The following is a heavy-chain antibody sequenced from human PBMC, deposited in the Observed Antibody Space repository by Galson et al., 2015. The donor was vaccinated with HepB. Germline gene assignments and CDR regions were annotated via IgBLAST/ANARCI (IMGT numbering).Heavy chain of an antibody. V-gene: IGHV2-5*02. Sequence: PALVKPTQTLTLTCTFSGFSLRNNGMGVAWIRQPPGKALEWLATIHWDDDKRYRPSLKSRLTITKDTSKNQVVLTMTNMAPVDTATYYCARMGSDGSYYFHYCGPGTLVTASS. CDR2: IHWDDDK. J-gene: IGHJ4*02. CDR1: GFSLRNNGMG. CDR3: ARMGSDGSYYFHY. D-gene: IGHD1-26*01.